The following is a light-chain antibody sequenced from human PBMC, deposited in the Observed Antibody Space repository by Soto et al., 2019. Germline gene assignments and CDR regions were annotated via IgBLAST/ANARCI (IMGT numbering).Light chain of an antibody. J-gene: IGKJ4*01. Sequence: EVVMTQFPATLSVSPGGRATLSCRASQSVWSNLAWYQQKPGQAPRLLIYGASTRATGVPAKFSGSGSGTEFTLTISSLQTEDFGVYYCQQYDNRSPLTFGGGTKVE. CDR2: GAS. CDR3: QQYDNRSPLT. CDR1: QSVWSN. V-gene: IGKV3-15*01.